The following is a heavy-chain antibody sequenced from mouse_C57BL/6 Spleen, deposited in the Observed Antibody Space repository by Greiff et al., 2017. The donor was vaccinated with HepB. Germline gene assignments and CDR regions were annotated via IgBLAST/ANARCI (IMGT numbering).Heavy chain of an antibody. CDR2: IYPGDGDT. Sequence: QVQLQQSGAELVKPGASVKISCKASGYAFSSYWMNWVKQRPGKGLEWIGQIYPGDGDTNYNGKFKGKATLTADKSSSTAYMQLSSLTSEDSAVYFCARGITTVVATGPFDYWGQGTTLTVSS. J-gene: IGHJ2*01. CDR3: ARGITTVVATGPFDY. CDR1: GYAFSSYW. V-gene: IGHV1-80*01. D-gene: IGHD1-1*01.